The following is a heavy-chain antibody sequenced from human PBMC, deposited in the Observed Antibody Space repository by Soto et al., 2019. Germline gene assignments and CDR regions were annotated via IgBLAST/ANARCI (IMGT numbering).Heavy chain of an antibody. V-gene: IGHV3-23*01. CDR3: SKLFGGGPPYYFAY. CDR1: GFTFTNYA. D-gene: IGHD3-10*02. Sequence: EVQVLESGGGLVQPGGSLRLSCAASGFTFTNYAMTWVRQAPGKGLEWVSLIAAGGGTSYADSVKGRFTISRHISKNTLYLHMNSLRAEDTAIYYCSKLFGGGPPYYFAYWGQGTLVTVSS. J-gene: IGHJ4*02. CDR2: IAAGGGT.